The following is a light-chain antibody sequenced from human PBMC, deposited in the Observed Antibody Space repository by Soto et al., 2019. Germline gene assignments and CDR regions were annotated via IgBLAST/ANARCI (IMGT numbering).Light chain of an antibody. V-gene: IGKV1-39*01. CDR3: QQSYSSPRT. J-gene: IGKJ2*01. Sequence: DIQMTQSPSSLSASVGDRVTITCQSGQSIISYLNWYQQKAGKAPQLLIYAASSLQSGVPARFSGSGSGTDFILSISSLQPEDSAIYYCQQSYSSPRTFGQGTKLEI. CDR1: QSIISY. CDR2: AAS.